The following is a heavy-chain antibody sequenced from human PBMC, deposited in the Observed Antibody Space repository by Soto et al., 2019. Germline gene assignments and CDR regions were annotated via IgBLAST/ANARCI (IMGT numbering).Heavy chain of an antibody. D-gene: IGHD1-26*01. Sequence: EVQLVESGGGLVQPGGSLRLSCAASGFTFSSYTMNWVRQAPGKGLEWVSYITSTSSTIYFADSVKGRFTISRDNARNSLYLQMNSLRDEDTAVYYCAREYTGSYYLDYWGQGTLVTVSS. CDR2: ITSTSSTI. J-gene: IGHJ4*02. V-gene: IGHV3-48*02. CDR1: GFTFSSYT. CDR3: AREYTGSYYLDY.